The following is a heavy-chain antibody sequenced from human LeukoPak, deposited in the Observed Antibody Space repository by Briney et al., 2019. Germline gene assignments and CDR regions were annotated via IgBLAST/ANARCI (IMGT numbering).Heavy chain of an antibody. V-gene: IGHV3-7*03. CDR1: GFTSSNFW. CDR3: ARGRVDDY. J-gene: IGHJ4*02. CDR2: IKQDGSEK. Sequence: GGSLRPSCAASGFTSSNFWTTWVREAPGKGLEWVANIKQDGSEKYYMDSVKGRFTTSRDNAKNSLYLQMSSLRAEDTAVYYCARGRVDDYWGQGTLVTVSS.